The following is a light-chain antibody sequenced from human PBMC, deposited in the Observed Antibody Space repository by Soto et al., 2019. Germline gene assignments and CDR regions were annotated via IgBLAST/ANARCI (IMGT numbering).Light chain of an antibody. CDR1: QSFSSSY. J-gene: IGKJ1*01. Sequence: ENGLTQSPGTLSLSPGERAPLSCRASQSFSSSYLAWYQQKPGQAPRLLIYGTSTRATGVPDRFSGSGSQTDFTLTISRLEPEDFAVYYCQQYGSLGTFGQGTRVEIK. V-gene: IGKV3-20*01. CDR2: GTS. CDR3: QQYGSLGT.